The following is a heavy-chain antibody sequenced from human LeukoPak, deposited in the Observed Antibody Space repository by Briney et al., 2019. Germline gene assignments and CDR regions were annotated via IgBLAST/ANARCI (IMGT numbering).Heavy chain of an antibody. D-gene: IGHD3-16*01. V-gene: IGHV3-43D*03. CDR3: VRGGPI. Sequence: PGGSLRLSCAASGFTFDDYAMHWVRQAPGKGLEWVSLISWDGGSTYYADSVKGRFTISRDNSKNSLYLQMNSLRAEDTAVYYCVRGGPIWGPGTMVTVSS. CDR1: GFTFDDYA. CDR2: ISWDGGST. J-gene: IGHJ3*02.